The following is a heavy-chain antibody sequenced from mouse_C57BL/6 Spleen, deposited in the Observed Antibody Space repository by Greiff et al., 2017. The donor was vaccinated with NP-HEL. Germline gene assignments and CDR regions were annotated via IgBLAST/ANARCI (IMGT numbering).Heavy chain of an antibody. V-gene: IGHV6-3*01. CDR2: IRLKSDNYAT. J-gene: IGHJ2*01. D-gene: IGHD2-3*01. CDR3: TGGDGYYLYYFDY. CDR1: GFTFSNYW. Sequence: EVKLMESGGGLVQPGGSMKLSCVASGFTFSNYWMNWVRQSPEKGLEWVAQIRLKSDNYATHYAESVKGRFTISRDDSKSSVDLQMNNLRAEDTGIYYCTGGDGYYLYYFDYWGQGTTLTVSS.